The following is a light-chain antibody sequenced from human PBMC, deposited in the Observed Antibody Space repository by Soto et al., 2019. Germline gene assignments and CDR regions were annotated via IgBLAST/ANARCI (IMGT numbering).Light chain of an antibody. Sequence: EIVLTQSPGTLSLSPGERATLSCRASHSVSSTYLGWYQQKPGQAPRLLIYGGSSRAPGIPDRFSGSGSGTDFTLTISRLEPEDFAVDYCQQYFSSPVTFGGGTKVEIK. CDR3: QQYFSSPVT. V-gene: IGKV3-20*01. CDR1: HSVSSTY. J-gene: IGKJ4*01. CDR2: GGS.